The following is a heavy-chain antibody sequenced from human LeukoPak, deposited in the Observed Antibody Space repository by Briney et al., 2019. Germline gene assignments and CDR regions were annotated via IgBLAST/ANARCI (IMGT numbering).Heavy chain of an antibody. V-gene: IGHV1-2*02. CDR3: ARTGSYYDFWSGYSIPSVLDY. Sequence: ASVKVSCKASGYTFTGYYMHWVRQAPGQGLEWMGWINPNSGGTNYAQKFQGRVTMTRDTSISTAYMELSRLRSDDTAVYYCARTGSYYDFWSGYSIPSVLDYWGQGTLVTVSS. D-gene: IGHD3-3*01. CDR1: GYTFTGYY. CDR2: INPNSGGT. J-gene: IGHJ4*02.